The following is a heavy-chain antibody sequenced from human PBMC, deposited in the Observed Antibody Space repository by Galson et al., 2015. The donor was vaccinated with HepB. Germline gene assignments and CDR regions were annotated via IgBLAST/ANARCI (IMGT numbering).Heavy chain of an antibody. CDR2: VRTKANNYAT. V-gene: IGHV3-73*01. J-gene: IGHJ6*02. CDR3: TRYVRVEYYYASRSPKYYYGLDV. Sequence: SLRLSCAASGFTFSGSAMHWVRQASGKGLEWVGHVRTKANNYATEYAASVKGRFTISRDDSRNTAYLHMSSLKSEDTAVYYCTRYVRVEYYYASRSPKYYYGLDVWGQGTTVTVSS. D-gene: IGHD3-10*01. CDR1: GFTFSGSA.